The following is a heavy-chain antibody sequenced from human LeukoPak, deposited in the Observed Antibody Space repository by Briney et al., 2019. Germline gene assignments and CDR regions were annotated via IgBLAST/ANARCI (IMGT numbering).Heavy chain of an antibody. Sequence: ETLSLTCTVSGGSISSSSYYWGWIRQPPGKGLEWVSSISSSDSYIYYADSVKGRFTISRDNAKNSLFLQMNSLRAEDTAVYYCARDLLGYNYYYMDVWGKGTTVTVSS. CDR2: ISSSDSYI. J-gene: IGHJ6*03. V-gene: IGHV3-21*01. CDR3: ARDLLGYNYYYMDV. D-gene: IGHD3-16*02. CDR1: GGSISSSS.